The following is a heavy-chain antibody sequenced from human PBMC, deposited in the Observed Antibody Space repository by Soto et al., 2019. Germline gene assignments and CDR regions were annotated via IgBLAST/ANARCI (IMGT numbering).Heavy chain of an antibody. CDR1: GFTFSSYS. J-gene: IGHJ6*02. Sequence: PGGSLRLSCAASGFTFSSYSMNWVRQAPGKGLEWVSSISSSSSYIYYADSVKGRFTISRDNAKNSLYLQMNSLRAEDTAVYYCAPSHYYDSSGYYYVGAGDYYYYGMDVWGQGTTVTVSS. V-gene: IGHV3-21*01. CDR2: ISSSSSYI. D-gene: IGHD3-22*01. CDR3: APSHYYDSSGYYYVGAGDYYYYGMDV.